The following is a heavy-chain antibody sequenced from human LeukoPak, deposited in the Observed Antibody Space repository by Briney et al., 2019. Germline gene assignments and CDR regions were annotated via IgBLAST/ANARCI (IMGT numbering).Heavy chain of an antibody. CDR2: IYYSGST. CDR1: GGSISSYY. J-gene: IGHJ4*02. V-gene: IGHV4-59*12. D-gene: IGHD3-3*01. CDR3: ARGRTIFGVVIPEFDY. Sequence: SETLSLTCTVSGGSISSYYWSWIRQPPGKGLEWIGYIYYSGSTNYNPSLKSRVTISVDTSKNQFSLKLSSVTAADTAVYYCARGRTIFGVVIPEFDYWGQGTLVTVSS.